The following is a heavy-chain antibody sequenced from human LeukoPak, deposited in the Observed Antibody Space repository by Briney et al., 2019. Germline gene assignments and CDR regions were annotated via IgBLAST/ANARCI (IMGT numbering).Heavy chain of an antibody. Sequence: SETLSLTCTVSGGFLSSGSYYWSWVRQPPGKGLEWIGEIYHSGSTNYNPSLKSRVTISVDKSKNQFSLKLSSVTAADTAVYYCARVGYSSGWYESDFDYWGQGTLVTVSS. D-gene: IGHD6-19*01. CDR3: ARVGYSSGWYESDFDY. CDR1: GGFLSSGSYY. CDR2: IYHSGST. J-gene: IGHJ4*02. V-gene: IGHV4-39*07.